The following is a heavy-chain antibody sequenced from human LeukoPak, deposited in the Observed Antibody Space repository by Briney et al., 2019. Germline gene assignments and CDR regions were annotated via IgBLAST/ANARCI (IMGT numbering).Heavy chain of an antibody. J-gene: IGHJ4*02. CDR3: ARPHSSSWYGGDYFDY. CDR1: GFTFSNYR. D-gene: IGHD6-13*01. Sequence: GGSLRLSCAASGFTFSNYRMHWVRQIPGKGLEWVSSISSSSSYIYYADSVKGRFTISRDNAKNSLYLQMNSLRAEDTAVYYCARPHSSSWYGGDYFDYWGQGTLVTVSS. CDR2: ISSSSSYI. V-gene: IGHV3-21*01.